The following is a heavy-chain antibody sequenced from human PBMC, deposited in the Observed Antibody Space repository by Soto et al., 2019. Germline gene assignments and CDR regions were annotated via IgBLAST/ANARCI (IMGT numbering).Heavy chain of an antibody. CDR3: AIQGYCRSTSCYPRGMDV. D-gene: IGHD2-2*01. CDR1: GGTFSSYA. J-gene: IGHJ6*02. V-gene: IGHV1-69*13. Sequence: SVKVSCKASGGTFSSYAIRWVRQAPGQGLEWMGGIIPIFGTANYAQKFQGRVTITADESTSTAYMELSSLRSEDTAVYYCAIQGYCRSTSCYPRGMDVWGQGTTVTVSS. CDR2: IIPIFGTA.